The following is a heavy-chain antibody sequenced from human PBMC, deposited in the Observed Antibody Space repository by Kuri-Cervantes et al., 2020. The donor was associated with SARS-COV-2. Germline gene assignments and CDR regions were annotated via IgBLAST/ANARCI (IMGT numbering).Heavy chain of an antibody. CDR2: IYPGDSDT. CDR1: GYSFTSYR. J-gene: IGHJ4*02. CDR3: ARHHKVQLELRDY. Sequence: GESLKISCKGSGYSFTSYRIGWVRQMPGKGLEWMGIIYPGDSDTRYSPSFQGQVTISADKSISTAYLQWSSLKASDTAMYYCARHHKVQLELRDYWGQGTLVTVSS. D-gene: IGHD1-7*01. V-gene: IGHV5-51*01.